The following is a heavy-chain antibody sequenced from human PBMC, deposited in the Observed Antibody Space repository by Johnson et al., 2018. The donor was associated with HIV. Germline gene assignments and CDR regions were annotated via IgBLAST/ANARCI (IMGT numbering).Heavy chain of an antibody. V-gene: IGHV3-15*01. J-gene: IGHJ3*02. CDR1: GFTFSNAW. CDR2: IKSKTDGGTT. Sequence: MLLVESGGGLVKPGGSLRLSCAASGFTFSNAWMSWVRQAPGKGLEWVGRIKSKTDGGTTDYAAPVKGRFTISRDDSKNTLYLQMNSLKTEDTAVYYCTTDGYGVYSYGYGAFDIWGQGTMVTVSS. CDR3: TTDGYGVYSYGYGAFDI. D-gene: IGHD5-18*01.